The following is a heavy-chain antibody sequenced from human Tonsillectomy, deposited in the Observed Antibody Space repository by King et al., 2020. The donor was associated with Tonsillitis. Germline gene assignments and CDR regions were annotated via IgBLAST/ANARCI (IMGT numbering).Heavy chain of an antibody. V-gene: IGHV2-26*01. CDR3: ARTLPIVGVVPNWFDP. CDR1: GFSLSNTRMG. D-gene: IGHD3-3*01. Sequence: TLKESGPVLVKPKETLTLTCTVSGFSLSNTRMGVSWIRQPPGKALEWLAHIFSNDDKSYSTSLKSRLTISKDTSNSQVVLSMTNMDPVDTATYYCARTLPIVGVVPNWFDPWGQGTLVTVSS. J-gene: IGHJ5*02. CDR2: IFSNDDK.